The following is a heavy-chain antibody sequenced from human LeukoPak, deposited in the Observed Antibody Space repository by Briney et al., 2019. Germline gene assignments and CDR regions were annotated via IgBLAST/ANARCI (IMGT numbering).Heavy chain of an antibody. D-gene: IGHD3-22*01. Sequence: ASVKVSCKASGYTFTGYYMHWVRQAPGQGLEWMGWINPNSGGTNYAQKFQGRVTMTRDTSTSTAYMELSSLRSDDTAVYYCARVRYYDSSDYDYRGQGTLVTVSS. CDR1: GYTFTGYY. V-gene: IGHV1-2*02. CDR2: INPNSGGT. J-gene: IGHJ4*02. CDR3: ARVRYYDSSDYDY.